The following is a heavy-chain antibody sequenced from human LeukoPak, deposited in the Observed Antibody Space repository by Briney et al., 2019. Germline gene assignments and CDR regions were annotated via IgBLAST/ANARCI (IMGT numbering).Heavy chain of an antibody. V-gene: IGHV1-69*05. CDR2: IIPIFGTA. CDR3: ARGITTLYYMDV. D-gene: IGHD3-3*01. CDR1: GGTFSSYA. J-gene: IGHJ6*03. Sequence: ASVKVSCKASGGTFSSYAISWVRQAPGQGLEWMGGIIPIFGTANYAQKFQGRVTITTDESTSTAYMELSSLRSEDTAVYHCARGITTLYYMDVWGKGTTVTVSS.